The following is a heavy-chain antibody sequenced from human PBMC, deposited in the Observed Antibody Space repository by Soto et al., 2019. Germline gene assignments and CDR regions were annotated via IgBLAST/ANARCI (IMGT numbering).Heavy chain of an antibody. CDR1: GFTFSNAW. Sequence: EVQLVESGGGLVKPGGSLRLSCAASGFTFSNAWMNWVRQAPGKGLEWVGRIKSKTDGGTTDYAAPVKGRFTISRDDSXXTLCLQMSSLETEDTGVYYCTPAWYGDYDWSYLDYCGQGTLVTVSS. CDR2: IKSKTDGGTT. V-gene: IGHV3-15*07. J-gene: IGHJ4*02. D-gene: IGHD4-17*01. CDR3: TPAWYGDYDWSYLDY.